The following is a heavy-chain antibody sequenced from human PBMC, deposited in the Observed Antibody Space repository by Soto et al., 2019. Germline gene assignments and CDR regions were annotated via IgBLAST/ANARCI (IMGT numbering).Heavy chain of an antibody. CDR1: GFTFSSYG. J-gene: IGHJ5*02. Sequence: GGSLRLSCAASGFTFSSYGMHWVRQAPGKGLEWVAVISYDGSNKYYADSVKGRFTISRDNSKNTLYLQMNSLRAEDTAVYYCAKDLIPYDYSNYGGFDPWGQGTLVTVSS. CDR3: AKDLIPYDYSNYGGFDP. CDR2: ISYDGSNK. V-gene: IGHV3-30*18. D-gene: IGHD4-4*01.